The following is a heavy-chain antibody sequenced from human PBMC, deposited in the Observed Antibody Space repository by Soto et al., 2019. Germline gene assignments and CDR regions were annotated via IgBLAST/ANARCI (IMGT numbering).Heavy chain of an antibody. J-gene: IGHJ6*02. CDR3: ARDDVVVVTATNYYSYGMDV. CDR2: TYYRSKWYN. Sequence: SQTLSLTCAISGDSVSTNRAAWNWIRQSPSRGLEWLGRTYYRSKWYNDYAVSVKSRITINPDASKNQFSLQLNSVTPEDTAVYYCARDDVVVVTATNYYSYGMDVWGQGTTVTVSS. V-gene: IGHV6-1*01. D-gene: IGHD2-15*01. CDR1: GDSVSTNRAA.